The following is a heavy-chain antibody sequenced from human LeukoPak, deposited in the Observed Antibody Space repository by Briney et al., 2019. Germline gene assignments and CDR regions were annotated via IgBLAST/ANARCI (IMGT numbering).Heavy chain of an antibody. J-gene: IGHJ6*03. Sequence: GGSLRLSCAASGFTFSNYGMSWVRQAPGKGLEWVSTISGSGGRTYYADSVKGRFTISRDNSKNTLYLQMLSLTVEDTATYYCAKGRGWEASYYYYYMDVWGKGTTVTISS. D-gene: IGHD1-26*01. V-gene: IGHV3-23*01. CDR1: GFTFSNYG. CDR3: AKGRGWEASYYYYYMDV. CDR2: ISGSGGRT.